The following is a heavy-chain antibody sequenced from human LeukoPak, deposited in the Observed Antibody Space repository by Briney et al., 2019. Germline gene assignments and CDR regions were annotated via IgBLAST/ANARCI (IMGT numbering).Heavy chain of an antibody. CDR1: GYNFTNYW. CDR2: IDPSDSYN. D-gene: IGHD6-6*01. V-gene: IGHV5-10-1*01. J-gene: IGHJ4*02. CDR3: ARAYSRSRFDY. Sequence: GESLKISFKGSGYNFTNYWSGWVRQMPGKGLEWMGTIDPSDSYNNYSPSFQGHVTISADKSISTAYLQWGSLKASDTAMYYCARAYSRSRFDYWGQGTLVTVSS.